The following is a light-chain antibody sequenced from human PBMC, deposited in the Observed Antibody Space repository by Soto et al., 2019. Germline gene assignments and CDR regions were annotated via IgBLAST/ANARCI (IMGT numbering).Light chain of an antibody. V-gene: IGLV2-14*03. J-gene: IGLJ2*01. CDR1: NSDVGGYNY. Sequence: QSALTQPASVSGSPGQSITISCTGTNSDVGGYNYVSWYQQHPGKAPKLLIFDVTNRPSGVSDRFSGSKSGNTAALTIFRLQAEDEADYYCSSYTSSSPLFGGGTKLTVL. CDR2: DVT. CDR3: SSYTSSSPL.